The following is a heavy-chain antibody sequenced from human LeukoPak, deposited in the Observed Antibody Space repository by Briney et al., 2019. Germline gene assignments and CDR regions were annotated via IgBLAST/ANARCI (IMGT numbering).Heavy chain of an antibody. Sequence: GGSLSLSCTASGFTLGDYLMRWFRQAPGRGLARIGLIRGVTTEYPAPVKARFTISKNDSTSIAYLQMNSVKTEDRAVYCCSRGSGWLSVYWGQGTLVTVSS. CDR1: GFTLGDYL. J-gene: IGHJ4*02. CDR3: SRGSGWLSVY. CDR2: IRGVTT. D-gene: IGHD6-19*01. V-gene: IGHV3-49*03.